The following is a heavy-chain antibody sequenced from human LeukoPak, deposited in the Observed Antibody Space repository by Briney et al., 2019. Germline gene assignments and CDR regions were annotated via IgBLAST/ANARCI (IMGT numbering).Heavy chain of an antibody. J-gene: IGHJ4*02. CDR2: IYYSGIT. Sequence: SETLSLTCTVSGGSISSFYWSWIRQPPGKGRQWIGYIYYSGITRYNPSLKSRVTISVDTSKNQFSLKLSSVTAADTAVYYCASGGYSGYAFDYWGQGILVTVSS. D-gene: IGHD5-12*01. CDR3: ASGGYSGYAFDY. CDR1: GGSISSFY. V-gene: IGHV4-59*01.